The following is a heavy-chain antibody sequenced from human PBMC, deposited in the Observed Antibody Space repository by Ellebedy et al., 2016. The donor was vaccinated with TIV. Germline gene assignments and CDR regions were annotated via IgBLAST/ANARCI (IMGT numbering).Heavy chain of an antibody. CDR3: ASTYGGNSDYYYYYGMDV. J-gene: IGHJ6*02. V-gene: IGHV1-69*04. D-gene: IGHD4-23*01. Sequence: ASVKVSCKASGGTFSSYAISWVRQAPGQGLEWMGRIIPILGIANYAQKFQGRVTITADKSTSTAYMELSSLRSEDTAVYYCASTYGGNSDYYYYYGMDVWGQGTTVTVSS. CDR1: GGTFSSYA. CDR2: IIPILGIA.